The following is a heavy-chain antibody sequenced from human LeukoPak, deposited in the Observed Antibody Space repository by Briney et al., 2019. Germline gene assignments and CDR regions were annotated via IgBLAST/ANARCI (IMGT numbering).Heavy chain of an antibody. V-gene: IGHV1-69*13. CDR2: IIPIFGTA. CDR1: GGTFSSYA. D-gene: IGHD6-13*01. CDR3: ARDPIEPPTYSSSWYYYYGMDV. Sequence: ASVKVSCKASGGTFSSYAISWVRQAPGQGLEWMGGIIPIFGTANYAQKFQGRVTITADESTSTAYMELSSLRSEDTAVYYCARDPIEPPTYSSSWYYYYGMDVWGQGTTVTVSS. J-gene: IGHJ6*02.